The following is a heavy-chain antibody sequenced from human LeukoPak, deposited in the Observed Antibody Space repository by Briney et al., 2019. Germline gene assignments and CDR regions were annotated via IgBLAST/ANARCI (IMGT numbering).Heavy chain of an antibody. J-gene: IGHJ5*01. D-gene: IGHD6-6*01. V-gene: IGHV4-34*01. Sequence: PSETLSLTCAVYGGSFGGYYWSWVRQPPGRGLEWIGQINHSGGTNYNPSLTSRVTISLDTPNNHFSLKMNSVTAADTAVYYCARRSAYSSSSGFNSRGQGTLVTVSS. CDR1: GGSFGGYY. CDR3: ARRSAYSSSSGFNS. CDR2: INHSGGT.